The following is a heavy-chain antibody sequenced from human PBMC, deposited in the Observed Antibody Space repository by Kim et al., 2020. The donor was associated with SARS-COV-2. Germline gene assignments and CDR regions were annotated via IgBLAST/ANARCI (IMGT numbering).Heavy chain of an antibody. D-gene: IGHD6-13*01. V-gene: IGHV3-30*03. CDR2: ISYDGSNK. Sequence: GGSLRLSCAASGFTFSSYGMHWVRQAPGKGLEWVAVISYDGSNKYYADSVKGRFTISRDNSKNTLYLQMNSLRAEDTAVYYCAVIPLIAAAGAYYFDYWG. J-gene: IGHJ4*01. CDR3: AVIPLIAAAGAYYFDY. CDR1: GFTFSSYG.